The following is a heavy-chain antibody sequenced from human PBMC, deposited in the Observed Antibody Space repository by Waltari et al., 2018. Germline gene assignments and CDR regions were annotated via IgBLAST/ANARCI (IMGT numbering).Heavy chain of an antibody. D-gene: IGHD5-12*01. CDR3: ARGNRDIVATDYYFDY. J-gene: IGHJ4*02. CDR1: GGSISSSSYY. CDR2: IYYSGST. V-gene: IGHV4-39*02. Sequence: QLQLQESGPGLVKPSETLSLTCTVSGGSISSSSYYWGWIRQPPGKGLEWIGSIYYSGSTYYTPSLKSRVTISVDTSKNHFSLKLSSVTAADTAVYYCARGNRDIVATDYYFDYWGQGTLVTVSS.